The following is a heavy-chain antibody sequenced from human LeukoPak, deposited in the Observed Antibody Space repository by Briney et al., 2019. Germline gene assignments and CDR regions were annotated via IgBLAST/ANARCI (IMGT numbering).Heavy chain of an antibody. Sequence: GASVKVSCKASGYTFTSYGTSWVRQAPGQGLEWMGWISAYNGNTNYAQKLQGRVTMTTDTSTSTAYMELRSLRSDDTAVYYCARGGAVADSYWYFDLWGRGTLVTVSS. CDR1: GYTFTSYG. CDR2: ISAYNGNT. D-gene: IGHD6-19*01. J-gene: IGHJ2*01. CDR3: ARGGAVADSYWYFDL. V-gene: IGHV1-18*01.